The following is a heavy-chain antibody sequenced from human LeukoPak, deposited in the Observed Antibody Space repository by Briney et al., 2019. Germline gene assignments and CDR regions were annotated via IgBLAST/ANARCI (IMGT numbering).Heavy chain of an antibody. J-gene: IGHJ4*02. D-gene: IGHD5-24*01. CDR1: GFTFSSYA. Sequence: PGGSLRLSSAASGFTFSSYAMSWARQAPGKGLEWVSAISGSGGSTYYADSVKGRFTISRDNSKNTLYLQMNSLRAEDTAVYYCAKSGVEMATIFDYWGQGTLVTVSS. CDR2: ISGSGGST. CDR3: AKSGVEMATIFDY. V-gene: IGHV3-23*01.